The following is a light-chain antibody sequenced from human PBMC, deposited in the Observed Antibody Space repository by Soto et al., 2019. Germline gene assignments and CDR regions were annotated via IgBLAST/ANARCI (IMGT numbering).Light chain of an antibody. CDR2: GAS. Sequence: TQSPSSLSASIGDSVTITCRASQTIIGYLNWYQQKPGQAPRLLIYGASNRATGIPDRFSGRGSGTDFTLTISRLEPEDFAVYYCQQYGSSPRTFGQGTKVDIK. J-gene: IGKJ1*01. V-gene: IGKV3-20*01. CDR3: QQYGSSPRT. CDR1: QTIIGY.